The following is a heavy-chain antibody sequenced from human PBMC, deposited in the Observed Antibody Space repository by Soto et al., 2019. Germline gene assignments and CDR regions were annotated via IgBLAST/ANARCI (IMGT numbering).Heavy chain of an antibody. V-gene: IGHV4-38-2*01. CDR2: IYHSGST. CDR1: GYSISSGYY. J-gene: IGHJ6*02. D-gene: IGHD2-15*01. CDR3: ARGSGCSGGSCYSDYYYYCGMDV. Sequence: SETLSLTCAVSGYSISSGYYWGWIRQPPGKGLEWIGSIYHSGSTYYNPSLKSRVTISVDTSKNQFSLKLSSVTAADTAVYYCARGSGCSGGSCYSDYYYYCGMDVWGQGTTVTVSS.